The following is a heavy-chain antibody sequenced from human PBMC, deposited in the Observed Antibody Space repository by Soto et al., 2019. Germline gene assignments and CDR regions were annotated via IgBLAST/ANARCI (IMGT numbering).Heavy chain of an antibody. Sequence: GGSLRLSCAASGFTFDDYAMHWVRQVPGKGLEWVSGINWNSGSIGYADSVKGRFAISRDNAKNSLHLQINSLRAEDTAVYYCAKAVPPFVVVTASDYWGQGTLVTVSS. J-gene: IGHJ4*02. CDR3: AKAVPPFVVVTASDY. D-gene: IGHD2-21*02. V-gene: IGHV3-9*01. CDR2: INWNSGSI. CDR1: GFTFDDYA.